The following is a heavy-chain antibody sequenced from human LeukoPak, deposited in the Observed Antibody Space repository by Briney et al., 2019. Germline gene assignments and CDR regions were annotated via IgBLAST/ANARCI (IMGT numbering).Heavy chain of an antibody. CDR2: IYYSGST. V-gene: IGHV4-59*01. D-gene: IGHD6-6*01. CDR1: GGSISSYY. J-gene: IGHJ4*02. Sequence: SETLSLTCTVSGGSISSYYWSWIRQPPGKGLEWNGYIYYSGSTNYNPSLKSRVTISVDTSKNQFSLKLSSVTAADTAVYYCARTLSEYSSSSLGYWGQGTLVTVSS. CDR3: ARTLSEYSSSSLGY.